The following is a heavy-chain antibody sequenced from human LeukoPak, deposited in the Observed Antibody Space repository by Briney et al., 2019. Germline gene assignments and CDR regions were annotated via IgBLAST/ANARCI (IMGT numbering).Heavy chain of an antibody. J-gene: IGHJ4*02. Sequence: SETLSLTCTVSGGSISSSSYNWGWIRQPPGKGLEWIGSIYYSGSTYYNPSLKSRVTISVDTSKNQFSLKLSSVTAADTAVYYCARHGIVGATLDYWGQGTLVTVSS. CDR3: ARHGIVGATLDY. D-gene: IGHD1-26*01. CDR1: GGSISSSSYN. CDR2: IYYSGST. V-gene: IGHV4-39*01.